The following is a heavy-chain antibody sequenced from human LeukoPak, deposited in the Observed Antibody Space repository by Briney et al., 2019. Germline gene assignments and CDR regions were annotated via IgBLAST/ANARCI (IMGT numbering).Heavy chain of an antibody. CDR2: IIPIFGTS. CDR3: ARSDYGSGSYSYYYYGLDV. Sequence: AASVKVSCKASGGTFSSYAISWVRQAPGQGLEWMGGIIPIFGTSNYAQKFQGRVTISADESTGTAYMELSSLRSEDTAVYYCARSDYGSGSYSYYYYGLDVWGKGTTVTVSS. J-gene: IGHJ6*04. CDR1: GGTFSSYA. D-gene: IGHD3-10*01. V-gene: IGHV1-69*13.